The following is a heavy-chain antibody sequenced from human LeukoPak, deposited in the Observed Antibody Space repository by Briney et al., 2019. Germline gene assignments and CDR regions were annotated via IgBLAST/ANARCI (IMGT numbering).Heavy chain of an antibody. V-gene: IGHV4-30-2*01. CDR3: ARVVQTVRGYYFDY. CDR2: IYHSGST. Sequence: SETLSLTCAVAGSSISSGGYSWSWIRQPPGKGLEWIGYIYHSGSTYYNPSLKSRVTISVDRSKNQFSLKLSSVTAADTAVYYCARVVQTVRGYYFDYWGQGTLVTVSS. J-gene: IGHJ4*02. D-gene: IGHD3-16*01. CDR1: GSSISSGGYS.